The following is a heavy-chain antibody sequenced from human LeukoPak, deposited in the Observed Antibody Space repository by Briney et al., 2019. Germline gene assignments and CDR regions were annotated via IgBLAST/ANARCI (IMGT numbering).Heavy chain of an antibody. V-gene: IGHV3-48*03. CDR3: ARRGTSRSSYYFDY. J-gene: IGHJ4*02. CDR1: GFTFSSYE. Sequence: GGSLRLSCAASGFTFSSYEMNWVRQAPGKGLEWVSYISTSASTIYYADSVKGRFTSSRDNAKNSLYLQMNSLRAEDTAVYYCARRGTSRSSYYFDYWGQGTLVSVSS. CDR2: ISTSASTI.